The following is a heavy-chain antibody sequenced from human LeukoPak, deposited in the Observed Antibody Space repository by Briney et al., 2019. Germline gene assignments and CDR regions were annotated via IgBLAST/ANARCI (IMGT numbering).Heavy chain of an antibody. Sequence: GGSLRLSCAASGFTFSSYWMSWVRQAPGKGLEWVANIKQDGSEKYYVDSVKGRFTISRDNAKNSLYLQMNSLRAEDTAVYYCARDGSSSWIFRFDYWGQGTLVTVSS. V-gene: IGHV3-7*01. CDR3: ARDGSSSWIFRFDY. D-gene: IGHD6-13*01. J-gene: IGHJ4*02. CDR1: GFTFSSYW. CDR2: IKQDGSEK.